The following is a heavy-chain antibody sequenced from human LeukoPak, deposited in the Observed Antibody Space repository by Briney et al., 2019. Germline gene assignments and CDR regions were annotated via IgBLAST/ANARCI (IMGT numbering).Heavy chain of an antibody. CDR3: AKDLTYYYDSSGYILDY. V-gene: IGHV3-23*01. D-gene: IGHD3-22*01. Sequence: HPGGSLRLSCAASGFTFSSYAMSWVRQAPGKGLEWVSAISGSGGSTYYADSVKGRFTISRDNSKNTLYLQMNSLRAEDTAVYYCAKDLTYYYDSSGYILDYWGQGTLVTVSS. CDR2: ISGSGGST. J-gene: IGHJ4*02. CDR1: GFTFSSYA.